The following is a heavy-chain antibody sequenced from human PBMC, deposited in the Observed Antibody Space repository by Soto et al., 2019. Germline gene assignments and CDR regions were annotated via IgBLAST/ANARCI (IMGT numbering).Heavy chain of an antibody. CDR2: IGTGTRTR. CDR1: GFVLSSYS. D-gene: IGHD5-18*01. V-gene: IGHV3-48*01. J-gene: IGHJ4*02. Sequence: EVQLVESGGGLVQPGGSLRLSCAASGFVLSSYSMSWVRQAPGKGLEWVSYIGTGTRTRYYADSVKGRFTISRDIGNNALFLQMNSLRAEDTALYYGARSYSYGFGYWGQRTLVTVSS. CDR3: ARSYSYGFGY.